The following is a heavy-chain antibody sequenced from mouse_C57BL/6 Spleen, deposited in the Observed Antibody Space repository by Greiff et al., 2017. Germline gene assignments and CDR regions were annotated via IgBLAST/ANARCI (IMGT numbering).Heavy chain of an antibody. D-gene: IGHD3-3*01. Sequence: QVQLKQPGAELVRPGSSVKLSCKASGYTFTSYWMDWVKQRPGQGLEWIGNIYPSDSETHYNQKFKDKATLTVDKSSSTAYMQLSSLTSEDSAVYYCARRAGSAWFAYWGQGTLVTVSA. J-gene: IGHJ3*01. V-gene: IGHV1-61*01. CDR2: IYPSDSET. CDR3: ARRAGSAWFAY. CDR1: GYTFTSYW.